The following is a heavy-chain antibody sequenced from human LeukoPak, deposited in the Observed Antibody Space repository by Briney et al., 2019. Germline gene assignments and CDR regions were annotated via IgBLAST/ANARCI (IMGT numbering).Heavy chain of an antibody. J-gene: IGHJ3*01. V-gene: IGHV1-18*01. CDR1: GYTFTSYY. CDR2: VSTCNGNT. D-gene: IGHD4-17*01. CDR3: VRAMNDYGDFVDVFDV. Sequence: ASVKVSCKASGYTFTSYYINWVRQAPGQGLEWMGWVSTCNGNTNYAQKFQGRVTMATDTSTGTTYLDLRSLKSDDTAVYYCVRAMNDYGDFVDVFDVWGQGTLVTVGS.